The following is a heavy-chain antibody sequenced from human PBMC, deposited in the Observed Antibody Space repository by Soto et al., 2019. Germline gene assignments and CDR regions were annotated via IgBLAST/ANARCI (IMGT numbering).Heavy chain of an antibody. CDR2: INAGNGNT. D-gene: IGHD6-19*01. J-gene: IGHJ5*02. CDR1: GYTFTSYA. V-gene: IGHV1-3*01. CDR3: ARGPLIRIAVAGTRNWFDP. Sequence: ASVKVSCKASGYTFTSYAMHWVRHAPGQRLEWMGWINAGNGNTKYSQKFQGRVTITRDTSASTAYMELSSLRSEDTAVYYCARGPLIRIAVAGTRNWFDPWGQGTLVTVSS.